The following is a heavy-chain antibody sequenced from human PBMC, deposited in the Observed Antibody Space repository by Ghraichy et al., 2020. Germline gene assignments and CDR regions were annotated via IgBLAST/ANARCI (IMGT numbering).Heavy chain of an antibody. CDR3: ARRGRGYCTGGSCYLDY. V-gene: IGHV4-38-2*02. J-gene: IGHJ4*02. CDR2: IYHSGST. D-gene: IGHD2-15*01. Sequence: SETLSLTCTVSGYSISSGYYWGWIRQPPGKGLEWIGTIYHSGSTYYNPSLKSRVTISVDTSKNQFSLKLSSVTAADTAVYYCARRGRGYCTGGSCYLDYWGQGTLVTVSS. CDR1: GYSISSGYY.